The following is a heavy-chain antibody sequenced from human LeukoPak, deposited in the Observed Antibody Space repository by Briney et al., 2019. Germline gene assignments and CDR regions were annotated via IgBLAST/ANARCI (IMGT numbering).Heavy chain of an antibody. Sequence: PGGSLRLSCAASGFTFSSYGMNWVRQAPGKGLEWVSSISSSSSYIYYADSVKGRFTISRDNSKNSLYLQMKSLRAEDTALYYCARRGYHDYSGFDYWGQGTLVTVSS. J-gene: IGHJ4*02. CDR1: GFTFSSYG. V-gene: IGHV3-21*01. CDR3: ARRGYHDYSGFDY. D-gene: IGHD1-26*01. CDR2: ISSSSSYI.